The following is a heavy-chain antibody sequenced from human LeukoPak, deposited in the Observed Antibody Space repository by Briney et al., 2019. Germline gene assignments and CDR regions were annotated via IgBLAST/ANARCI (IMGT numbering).Heavy chain of an antibody. J-gene: IGHJ3*02. CDR1: GYIXTSYW. D-gene: IGHD3-9*01. V-gene: IGHV5-51*01. Sequence: SXKGSGYIXTSYWIGWVRQLPGKGLEWMGIIYPGDSDTRYSPSFQGQVTISADQSISTAYLQWSSLKASDTAMYYCARPSLVLRYFDWLGAFDIWGQGTMVTVSS. CDR2: IYPGDSDT. CDR3: ARPSLVLRYFDWLGAFDI.